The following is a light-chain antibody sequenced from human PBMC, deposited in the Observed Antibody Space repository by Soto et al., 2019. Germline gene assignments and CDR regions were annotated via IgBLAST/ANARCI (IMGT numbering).Light chain of an antibody. Sequence: EIVLTPSPGTLSLSPVERATLSCRASQSVSSSYLAWYQQKPGQAPRLLIYDASNRATGIPARFSGSGSGTDFTLTISSLEPEDFAVYYCQQRSNWYTFGGGTKVDIK. CDR2: DAS. CDR3: QQRSNWYT. V-gene: IGKV3D-20*02. CDR1: QSVSSSY. J-gene: IGKJ4*01.